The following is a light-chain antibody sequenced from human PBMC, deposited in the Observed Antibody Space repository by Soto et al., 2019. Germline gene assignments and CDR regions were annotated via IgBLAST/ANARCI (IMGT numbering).Light chain of an antibody. Sequence: DIEMTQSPSSLSASVRDRVTITCRASQSISSYLNWYQQRPGKAPNNLIYAASRLQSGVPSRFSGSGSGTDFTLTISNLQPEDVATYYCQQSYGSPLTFGGGTQVEIK. CDR3: QQSYGSPLT. CDR2: AAS. CDR1: QSISSY. V-gene: IGKV1-39*01. J-gene: IGKJ4*01.